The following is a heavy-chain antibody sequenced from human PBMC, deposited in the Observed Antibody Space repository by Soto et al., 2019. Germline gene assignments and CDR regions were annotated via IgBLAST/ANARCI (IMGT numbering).Heavy chain of an antibody. V-gene: IGHV4-39*01. Sequence: TSETLSLTCTVSGGSIASSLYYWGWVRQSPGKGLEWIESIYYSGSTHYNPPLKSRVTVSVDTSKNQFSLKLTSVTAADTAVYFCVSHRNYIVVSGSFFDYWSQGTLVTVS. J-gene: IGHJ4*02. CDR3: VSHRNYIVVSGSFFDY. CDR2: IYYSGST. CDR1: GGSIASSLYY. D-gene: IGHD6-19*01.